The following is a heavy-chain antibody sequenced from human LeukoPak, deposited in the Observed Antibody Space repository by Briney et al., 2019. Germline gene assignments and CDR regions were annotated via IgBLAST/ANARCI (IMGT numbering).Heavy chain of an antibody. J-gene: IGHJ5*02. Sequence: SENLSLTCAVYGGFFRGFHWGWIRPPPGKGLEWIGGINHSGSTNYNPSLKSRVTISVDTSKNQFSLKLSSVTAADTAVYYCARDFRYSGSTSGWFDPWGQGTLVTVSS. V-gene: IGHV4-34*01. CDR2: INHSGST. CDR3: ARDFRYSGSTSGWFDP. D-gene: IGHD1-26*01. CDR1: GGFFRGFH.